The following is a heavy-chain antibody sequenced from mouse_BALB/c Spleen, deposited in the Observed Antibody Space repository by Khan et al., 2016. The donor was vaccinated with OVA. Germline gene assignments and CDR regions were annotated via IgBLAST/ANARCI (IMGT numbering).Heavy chain of an antibody. CDR3: ARSGYSAGFAY. D-gene: IGHD6-1*01. V-gene: IGHV14-1*02. CDR2: IDPENGET. J-gene: IGHJ3*01. CDR1: DFNIKDYY. Sequence: VQLKQSGAELVRPGALVKLSCKASDFNIKDYYMHWVKQRPEQGLEWIGWIDPENGETVYDPKFKGKAIMTAATSSHTAYMQLSSLTSEDTAVYYCARSGYSAGFAYWGQGTLVTVSA.